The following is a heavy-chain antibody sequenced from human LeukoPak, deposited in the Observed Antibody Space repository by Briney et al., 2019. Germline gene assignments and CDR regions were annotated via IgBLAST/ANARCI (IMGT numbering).Heavy chain of an antibody. V-gene: IGHV4-59*01. CDR2: IYYTGGT. J-gene: IGHJ4*02. D-gene: IGHD4-11*01. CDR1: GGSICGYY. Sequence: PSQTLSLTCTVSGGSICGYYWSWIRQPPREGLEWIGYIYYTGGTNTSPSLKSRVTISVDASKNRSSLRLTSVTAADTAVYYCARCLMSNSGRYFDYWGQGTLVTVSS. CDR3: ARCLMSNSGRYFDY.